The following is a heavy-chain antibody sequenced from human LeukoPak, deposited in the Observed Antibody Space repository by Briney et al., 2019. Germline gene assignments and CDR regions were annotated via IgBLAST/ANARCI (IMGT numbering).Heavy chain of an antibody. CDR1: GFTFSSYS. J-gene: IGHJ5*02. CDR2: ISYSSSTI. Sequence: SGGSLRLSCAASGFTFSSYSMNWARQAPGKGLEWVSYISYSSSTIYYADSVKGRFTISRDNAKNSLYLQMNSLRAEDTAVYYCARDLGQYYDTSDNWFDPWGQGTPVTVSS. CDR3: ARDLGQYYDTSDNWFDP. V-gene: IGHV3-48*04. D-gene: IGHD3-22*01.